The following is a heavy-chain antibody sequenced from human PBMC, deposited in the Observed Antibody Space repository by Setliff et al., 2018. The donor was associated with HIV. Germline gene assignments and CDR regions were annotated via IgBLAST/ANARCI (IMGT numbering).Heavy chain of an antibody. V-gene: IGHV4-30-4*08. Sequence: LSLTCTVSGGSISSDDYYWNWIRQPPGKGLEWIGYITYSGSAYYNPSLKSRVTISVDTSKNQFSLNLTSVTAADTALYYCAREGGQGYSGSGSFYHRNFDLWGRGTLVTVSS. CDR1: GGSISSDDYY. CDR3: AREGGQGYSGSGSFYHRNFDL. CDR2: ITYSGSA. J-gene: IGHJ2*01. D-gene: IGHD3-10*01.